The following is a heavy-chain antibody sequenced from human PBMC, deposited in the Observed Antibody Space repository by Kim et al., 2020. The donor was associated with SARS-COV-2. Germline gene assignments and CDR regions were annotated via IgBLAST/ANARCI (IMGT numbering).Heavy chain of an antibody. Sequence: GGSLRLSCAASGFTFSSYSMNWVRQAPGKGLEWVSYISSSSSTIYYADSVKGRFTISRDNAKNSLYLQMNSLRDEDTAVYYCARGGRRWLQLTSRAIEAFDIWGQGTMVTVSS. V-gene: IGHV3-48*02. J-gene: IGHJ3*02. CDR3: ARGGRRWLQLTSRAIEAFDI. CDR2: ISSSSSTI. D-gene: IGHD5-12*01. CDR1: GFTFSSYS.